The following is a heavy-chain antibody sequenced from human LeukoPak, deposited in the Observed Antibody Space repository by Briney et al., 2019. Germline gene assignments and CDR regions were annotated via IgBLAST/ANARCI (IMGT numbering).Heavy chain of an antibody. J-gene: IGHJ5*02. CDR1: GYTFTGYY. CDR3: ARPFAIVVVPDAIGDNWFDP. V-gene: IGHV1-2*02. Sequence: ASVKVSCKASGYTFTGYYMHWVRQAPGQGLEWMGWINPNSGGTNYAQKFQGRVTMTRDTSISTAYMELSRLRSDDTAVYYCARPFAIVVVPDAIGDNWFDPWGQGTLVTVSS. CDR2: INPNSGGT. D-gene: IGHD2-2*01.